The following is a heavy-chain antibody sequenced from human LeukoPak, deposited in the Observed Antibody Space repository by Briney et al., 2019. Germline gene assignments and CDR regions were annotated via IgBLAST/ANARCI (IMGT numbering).Heavy chain of an antibody. CDR2: INHSGST. J-gene: IGHJ4*02. V-gene: IGHV4-34*01. CDR3: ARRSGHYFDY. CDR1: GGSFSGYY. D-gene: IGHD3-10*01. Sequence: SETLSLTCAVYGGSFSGYYWSWIRQPPGKGLEWIGEINHSGSTNYNPTLKSRVTISVDTSKNQFSLKLSSVTAADTAVYYCARRSGHYFDYWGQGTLVTVSS.